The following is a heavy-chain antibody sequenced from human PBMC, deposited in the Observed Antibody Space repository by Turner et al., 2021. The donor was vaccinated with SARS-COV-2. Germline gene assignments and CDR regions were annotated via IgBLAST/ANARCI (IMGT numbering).Heavy chain of an antibody. CDR2: ITSKAYGGTT. D-gene: IGHD6-13*01. Sequence: EVQLVESGGGLVQPGRSLRLSCTTSGFTFCDYGMTWVRQAPGKGLEWVGLITSKAYGGTTEYAASVKGRFIISRDDSKSIAYLQMNSLKTEDTAVYYCSRDSWQLVKERFDCWGQGTLVTVSS. J-gene: IGHJ4*02. V-gene: IGHV3-49*04. CDR1: GFTFCDYG. CDR3: SRDSWQLVKERFDC.